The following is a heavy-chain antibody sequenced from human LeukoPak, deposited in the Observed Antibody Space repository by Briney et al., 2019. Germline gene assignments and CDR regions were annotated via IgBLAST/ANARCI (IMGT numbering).Heavy chain of an antibody. V-gene: IGHV4-61*01. CDR3: AGVQSQNYYAMDV. J-gene: IGHJ6*02. CDR1: GGSVTSGSHY. CDR2: IYYSGNA. Sequence: SETLSLTCTVSGGSVTSGSHYWSWVRQPQGRGLEWIGNIYYSGNANYNPSLKSRVTMSVDRSKNQLSLKLSSVTAADTAVYYCAGVQSQNYYAMDVWGPGTPVTVSS.